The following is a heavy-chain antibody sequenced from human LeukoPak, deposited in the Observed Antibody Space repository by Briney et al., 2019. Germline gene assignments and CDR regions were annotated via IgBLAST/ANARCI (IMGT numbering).Heavy chain of an antibody. V-gene: IGHV3-30*02. CDR2: IRSDGSDK. CDR3: GKHDSSSDY. Sequence: AGGPPRPSLAASGSIFIPYAMNWSGKAPAKGWEWVAFIRSDGSDKSYAGSVMGRFTISRDNSKNTLYLQMNTLRAEDTAVYYCGKHDSSSDYWGQGTLVTVSS. D-gene: IGHD3-22*01. J-gene: IGHJ4*02. CDR1: GSIFIPYA.